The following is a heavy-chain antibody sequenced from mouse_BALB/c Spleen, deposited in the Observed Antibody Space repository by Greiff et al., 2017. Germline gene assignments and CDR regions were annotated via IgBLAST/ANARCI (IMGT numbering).Heavy chain of an antibody. J-gene: IGHJ3*01. CDR2: ISSGGST. V-gene: IGHV5-6-5*01. CDR3: ARESYDGFAY. CDR1: GFTFSSYA. Sequence: DVMLVESGGGLVKPGGSLKLSCAASGFTFSSYAMSWVRQTPEKRLEWVASISSGGSTYYPDSVKGRFTISRDNARSILYLQMSSLRSEDTAMYYCARESYDGFAYWGQGTLVTVSA. D-gene: IGHD1-1*01.